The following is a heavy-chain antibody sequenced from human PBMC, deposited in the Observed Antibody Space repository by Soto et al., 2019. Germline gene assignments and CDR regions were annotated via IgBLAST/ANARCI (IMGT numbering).Heavy chain of an antibody. J-gene: IGHJ4*01. CDR2: INHSGST. Sequence: SETLSLTCAVYGGSFSGCYWTWIRQPLGTGLEWIGEINHSGSTNYNPSLKSRVTISVDTSKNQFSLKLTSVIAAVTVVYYCARDKLPGLFDYWGQGTLVTVSS. CDR1: GGSFSGCY. V-gene: IGHV4-34*01. CDR3: ARDKLPGLFDY.